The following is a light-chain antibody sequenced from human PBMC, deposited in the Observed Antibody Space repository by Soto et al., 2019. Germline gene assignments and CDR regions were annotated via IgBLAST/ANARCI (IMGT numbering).Light chain of an antibody. CDR3: QQRAGWPPT. V-gene: IGKV3-11*01. Sequence: DIVLTQSPATLSLSPGERATLSCWASQSLSSYLAWYQQKPGQAPRLLIYDASNRANGIPARFTGSGSGTDFTLTISSLEPEDFAVYFCQQRAGWPPTFGGGTKVDI. CDR1: QSLSSY. J-gene: IGKJ4*01. CDR2: DAS.